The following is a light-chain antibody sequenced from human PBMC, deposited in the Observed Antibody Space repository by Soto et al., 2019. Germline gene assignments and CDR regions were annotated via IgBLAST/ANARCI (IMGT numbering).Light chain of an antibody. CDR3: QPYGSSRRYT. V-gene: IGKV3-20*01. CDR2: GAS. J-gene: IGKJ2*01. Sequence: EIVLTQSPGTLSLSPGERATLSCRASQSVSSSYLAWYQQKPGQAPRLLIYGASIRATGIPDRLSGSGSGTDFTLTISRLEPEDFAVYYCQPYGSSRRYTSGQGTKLEIK. CDR1: QSVSSSY.